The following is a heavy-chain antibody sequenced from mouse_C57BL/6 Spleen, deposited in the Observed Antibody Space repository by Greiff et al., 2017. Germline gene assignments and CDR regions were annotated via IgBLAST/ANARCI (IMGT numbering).Heavy chain of an antibody. D-gene: IGHD1-1*01. CDR3: AALRSEDY. V-gene: IGHV1-7*01. CDR2: INPSSGYT. CDR1: GYTFTSYW. Sequence: QVQLKQSGAELAKPGASVKLSCKASGYTFTSYWMHWVKQRPGQGLEWIGYINPSSGYTKYNQKFKDKATLTADKSSSTAYMQLSSLTYEDAAVYYCAALRSEDYWGQGTTLTVSS. J-gene: IGHJ2*01.